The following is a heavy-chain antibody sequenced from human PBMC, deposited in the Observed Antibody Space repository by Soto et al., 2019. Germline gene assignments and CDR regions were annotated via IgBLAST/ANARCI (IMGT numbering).Heavy chain of an antibody. CDR2: IYHSGST. Sequence: QVQLQESGPGLVKPSGTLSLTCAVSGGSISSSNWWSWVRQPPGKGLEWIGEIYHSGSTNYNPSLKTPVTISVAKSKSPFSLKLSSVTAAATAVDYCAREGHWNYGYYYYGMDVWGQGTTVTVSS. CDR3: AREGHWNYGYYYYGMDV. V-gene: IGHV4-4*02. J-gene: IGHJ6*02. D-gene: IGHD1-7*01. CDR1: GGSISSSNW.